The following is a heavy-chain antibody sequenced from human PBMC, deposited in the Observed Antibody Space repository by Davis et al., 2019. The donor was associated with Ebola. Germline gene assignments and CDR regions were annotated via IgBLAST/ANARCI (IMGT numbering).Heavy chain of an antibody. CDR1: GFTFSSYA. V-gene: IGHV3-23*01. CDR2: ISGSGGST. Sequence: GESLKISCAASGFTFSSYAMSWVRQAPGKGLEWVSGISGSGGSTYYADSVKGRFTISRDNSKNTLYLQMNSLRAEDTAVYYCGYDFLDYWGQGTLVTVSS. D-gene: IGHD3-3*01. CDR3: GYDFLDY. J-gene: IGHJ4*02.